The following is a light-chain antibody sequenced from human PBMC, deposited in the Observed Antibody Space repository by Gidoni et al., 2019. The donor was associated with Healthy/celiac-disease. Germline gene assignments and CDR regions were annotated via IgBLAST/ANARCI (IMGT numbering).Light chain of an antibody. J-gene: IGKJ2*01. CDR2: AAS. CDR3: QQYNNWPPYT. CDR1: QSVSSN. Sequence: EIVMTQSPATLSVSPGERATLSCRASQSVSSNLDWYQQKPGQAPRLLIYAASTRATGIPARFSGSGSGTEFTLTISSLQSEDFAVYYCQQYNNWPPYTFXXXTKLEIK. V-gene: IGKV3-15*01.